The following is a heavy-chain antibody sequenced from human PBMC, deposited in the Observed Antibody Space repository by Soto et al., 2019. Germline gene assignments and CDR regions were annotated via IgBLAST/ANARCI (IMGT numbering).Heavy chain of an antibody. CDR2: IKSKSEGGTT. CDR3: VSGVT. J-gene: IGHJ5*02. CDR1: GFTVTNAW. Sequence: EMQVVESGGGLVKPGGSLRLSCAASGFTVTNAWMTWVRQAPGKGLEWVGRIKSKSEGGTTDYAAPVKGRFSISRDDSKNTVYVQMNSLETEDTALYYCVSGVTWGQGTLVTVSS. V-gene: IGHV3-15*07. D-gene: IGHD3-10*01.